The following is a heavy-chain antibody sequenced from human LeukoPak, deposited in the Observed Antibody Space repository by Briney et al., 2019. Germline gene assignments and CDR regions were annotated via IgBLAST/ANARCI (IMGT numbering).Heavy chain of an antibody. J-gene: IGHJ3*02. CDR2: INPNSGGT. V-gene: IGHV1-2*02. Sequence: ASVKVSCKASGYTFTGHYMHWVRQAPGQGLEWMGWINPNSGGTNYAQKFQGRVTMTRDTSISTAYMELSRLRSDDTAVYYCARELRIAMIVVVSHAFDIWGQGTMVTVSS. CDR1: GYTFTGHY. CDR3: ARELRIAMIVVVSHAFDI. D-gene: IGHD3-22*01.